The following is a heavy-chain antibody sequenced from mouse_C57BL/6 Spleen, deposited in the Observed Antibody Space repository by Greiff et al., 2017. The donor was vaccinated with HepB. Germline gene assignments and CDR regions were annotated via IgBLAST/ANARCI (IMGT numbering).Heavy chain of an antibody. CDR1: GYTFTSYW. Sequence: QVQLQQPGAELVKPGASVKMSCKASGYTFTSYWITWVKQRPGQGLEWIGDIYPGSGSTNYYEKFKSKATLTVDTSSSTAYMQLSSLTSEDSAVYYCARTGTPYYAMDYWGQGTSVTVSS. J-gene: IGHJ4*01. CDR2: IYPGSGST. V-gene: IGHV1-55*01. D-gene: IGHD3-3*01. CDR3: ARTGTPYYAMDY.